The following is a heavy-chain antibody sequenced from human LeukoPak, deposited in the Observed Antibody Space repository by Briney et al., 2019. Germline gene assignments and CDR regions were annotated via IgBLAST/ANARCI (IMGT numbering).Heavy chain of an antibody. J-gene: IGHJ4*02. V-gene: IGHV4-59*12. CDR3: ARLGFCSGGGCLNDY. D-gene: IGHD2-15*01. Sequence: PSETLSLTCTVSGGAISGYYWNWIRQPPGKGLEWIGHIHYSGSTNYNPSLRSRVTILVDTSKNQFSLELTSVTAADTAVYYCARLGFCSGGGCLNDYWGQGTLVTVSS. CDR2: IHYSGST. CDR1: GGAISGYY.